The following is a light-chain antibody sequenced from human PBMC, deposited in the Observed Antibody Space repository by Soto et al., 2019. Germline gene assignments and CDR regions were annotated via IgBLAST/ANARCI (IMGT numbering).Light chain of an antibody. CDR2: DTF. CDR1: ETIRTNY. Sequence: EIVLTQSPATLSLSPGERATLSCGASETIRTNYLAWYQQRPGLAPRLLIYDTFTRATGIPDRFSGGGSGTDFTLTSSRLAPEDFAVYYCQQYGDSPTFGQGTKLQIK. CDR3: QQYGDSPT. J-gene: IGKJ2*01. V-gene: IGKV3D-20*01.